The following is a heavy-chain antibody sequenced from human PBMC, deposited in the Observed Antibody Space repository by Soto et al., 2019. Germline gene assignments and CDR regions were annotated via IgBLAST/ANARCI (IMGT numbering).Heavy chain of an antibody. D-gene: IGHD3-3*01. CDR3: ARVKSEIFGVVIINGMDV. CDR1: GGSISSGGYY. Sequence: PSETLSLTCTVSGGSISSGGYYWSWIRQHPGKGLEWIGYIYYSGSTYYNPSLKSRVTISVDTSKNQFSLKLSSVTAADTAVYYCARVKSEIFGVVIINGMDVWGQGTTVTVSS. J-gene: IGHJ6*02. V-gene: IGHV4-31*03. CDR2: IYYSGST.